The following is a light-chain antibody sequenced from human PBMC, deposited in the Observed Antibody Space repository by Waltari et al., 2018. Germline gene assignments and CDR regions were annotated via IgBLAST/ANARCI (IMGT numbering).Light chain of an antibody. Sequence: SYVVTQPPSVSVAPGVTATTPCGVDNIGTSRVHWYQQKAAQATVLVIFYDRDRPSGITDRFSGSNSGNTATLTISRVEAGEEARYYCHVWHPHVDPGVFGTGTEVTVL. CDR1: NIGTSR. CDR3: HVWHPHVDPGV. V-gene: IGLV3-21*04. J-gene: IGLJ1*01. CDR2: YDR.